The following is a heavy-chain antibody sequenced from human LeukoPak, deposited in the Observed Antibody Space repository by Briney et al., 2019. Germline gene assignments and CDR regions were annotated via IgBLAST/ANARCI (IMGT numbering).Heavy chain of an antibody. D-gene: IGHD6-19*01. CDR1: GFTFSSYS. CDR3: ARGAYSSGWAYFDH. V-gene: IGHV3-48*04. CDR2: ISGTSSTM. J-gene: IGHJ4*02. Sequence: PGGSLRLSCAASGFTFSSYSMNWVRQAPGKGLDWVSYISGTSSTMHYADSVKGRFTISRDNAKNSLYLHVDSLRAEDTAVYYCARGAYSSGWAYFDHWGQGTLVTVSS.